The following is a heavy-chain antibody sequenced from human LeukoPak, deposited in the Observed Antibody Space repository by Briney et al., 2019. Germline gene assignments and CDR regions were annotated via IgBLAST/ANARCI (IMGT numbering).Heavy chain of an antibody. D-gene: IGHD6-19*01. J-gene: IGHJ4*02. CDR2: ISGSGAST. CDR3: AAQKGDSFYSSGWYARY. CDR1: GFSFDHYA. V-gene: IGHV3-23*01. Sequence: GGSLRLSCAASGFSFDHYAMSWVRQAPGKGLEWVSSISGSGASTYYADSLRGRFTISRDNSKNTLYLRMNSLRAEDTAVYYCAAQKGDSFYSSGWYARYWGQGTLVTVSS.